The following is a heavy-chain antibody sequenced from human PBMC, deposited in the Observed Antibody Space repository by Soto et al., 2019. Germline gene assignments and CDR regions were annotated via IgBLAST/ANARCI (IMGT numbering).Heavy chain of an antibody. V-gene: IGHV1-8*01. CDR2: INPNSGNI. CDR1: GNTLTSYD. D-gene: IGHD3-10*01. Sequence: ASVKVSCKAFGNTLTSYDINWVRQATGHGLEWMGWINPNSGNIGYAQKFQGRVTMTRDTAIRTAYMEVSRLRSDDTAVYYCARGRASGSYYLLKYLGEENLVTVSP. J-gene: IGHJ4*01. CDR3: ARGRASGSYYLLKY.